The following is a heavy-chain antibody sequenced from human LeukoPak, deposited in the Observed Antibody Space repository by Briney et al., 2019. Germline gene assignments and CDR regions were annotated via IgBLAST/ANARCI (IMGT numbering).Heavy chain of an antibody. CDR2: IYSGGST. CDR1: GFTVSSNY. CDR3: ARGRGYSYGYGVYYYYYMDV. Sequence: GGSLRLSCAASGFTVSSNYMSWVRQAPGKGLEWVSVIYSGGSTYYADSVKGRFTISRDNSKNTLYLQMNSLRAEDTAVYYCARGRGYSYGYGVYYYYYMDVRGKGTTVTVSS. D-gene: IGHD5-18*01. J-gene: IGHJ6*03. V-gene: IGHV3-66*02.